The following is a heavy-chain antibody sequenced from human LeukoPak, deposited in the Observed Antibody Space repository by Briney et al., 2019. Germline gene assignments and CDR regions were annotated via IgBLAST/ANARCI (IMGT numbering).Heavy chain of an antibody. V-gene: IGHV4-39*07. Sequence: SETLSLTCSVSGDSISRHIYHWTWIRQSPGEGLEWIVNIHNSGTTYYNPSLKSRVTISVDTSKSQSSLKLSSVTAADTAIYYCARDPSTFYFDYWGQGALVTVSS. CDR2: IHNSGTT. CDR1: GDSISRHIYH. CDR3: ARDPSTFYFDY. D-gene: IGHD3-16*01. J-gene: IGHJ4*02.